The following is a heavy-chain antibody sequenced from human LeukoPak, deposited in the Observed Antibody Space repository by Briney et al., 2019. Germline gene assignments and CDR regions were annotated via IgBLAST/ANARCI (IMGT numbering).Heavy chain of an antibody. CDR1: GFTFSSYA. D-gene: IGHD6-19*01. J-gene: IGHJ3*02. V-gene: IGHV3-23*01. Sequence: PGGSLRLSCAASGFTFSSYAMSWVRQAPGKGLEWVSAISGSGGSTYHADSVKGRFTISRDNSKNTLYLQMNSLRAEDTAVYYCAKPQGGWLGGGGAFDIWGQGTMVTVSS. CDR2: ISGSGGST. CDR3: AKPQGGWLGGGGAFDI.